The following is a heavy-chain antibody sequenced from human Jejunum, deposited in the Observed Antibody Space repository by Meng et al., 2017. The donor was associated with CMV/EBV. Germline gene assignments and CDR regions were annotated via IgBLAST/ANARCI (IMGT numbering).Heavy chain of an antibody. Sequence: YFMSWIRQAPGKGLEWVSYIRSSADSSGTTTYYADSVKGRFTISRDNARNSLYLQMNSLRADDTALYYCVKSRFDSEMPDAFDVWGQGTMVT. CDR1: YF. J-gene: IGHJ3*01. V-gene: IGHV3-11*01. CDR2: IRSSADSSGTTT. CDR3: VKSRFDSEMPDAFDV. D-gene: IGHD3-9*01.